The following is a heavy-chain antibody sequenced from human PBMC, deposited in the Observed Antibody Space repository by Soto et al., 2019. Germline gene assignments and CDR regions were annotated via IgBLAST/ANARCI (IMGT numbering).Heavy chain of an antibody. Sequence: QVQLVQSGAEVKEPGASVRVSCKASGYTFTSYDINWVRQATGQGLERMGWMNPESRNTGYSQKFQGRGTLTRDTSISTDYMELTSMRSEETAVYYGAIFVRHQLPTIDLWGQGPLVTVSS. CDR3: AIFVRHQLPTIDL. V-gene: IGHV1-8*01. J-gene: IGHJ4*02. CDR1: GYTFTSYD. CDR2: MNPESRNT. D-gene: IGHD2-2*01.